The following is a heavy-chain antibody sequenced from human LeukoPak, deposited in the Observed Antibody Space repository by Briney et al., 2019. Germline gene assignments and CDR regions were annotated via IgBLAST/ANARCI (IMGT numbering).Heavy chain of an antibody. CDR3: ARDPLVVGATLPDY. CDR1: GYTFTSYG. J-gene: IGHJ4*02. Sequence: ASVKVSCKASGYTFTSYGISWVRRAPGQGLEWMGWISAYNGNTNYAQKLQGRVTMTTDTSTSTAYMELRSLRSDDTAVYYCARDPLVVGATLPDYWGQGTLVTVSS. D-gene: IGHD1-26*01. CDR2: ISAYNGNT. V-gene: IGHV1-18*01.